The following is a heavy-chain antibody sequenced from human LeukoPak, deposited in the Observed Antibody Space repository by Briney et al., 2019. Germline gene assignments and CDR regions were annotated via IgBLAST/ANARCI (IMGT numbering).Heavy chain of an antibody. J-gene: IGHJ4*02. Sequence: SETLSLTCTVSGGSISSYYWSWLRQPPGKGLEWIGYIYYRGSTNYNPSLKSRVTISVATSKNQFSLKLSSVTAADTAVYYCARAGGDGYNLGLDYWGQGTLVTVSS. D-gene: IGHD5-24*01. CDR1: GGSISSYY. V-gene: IGHV4-59*01. CDR3: ARAGGDGYNLGLDY. CDR2: IYYRGST.